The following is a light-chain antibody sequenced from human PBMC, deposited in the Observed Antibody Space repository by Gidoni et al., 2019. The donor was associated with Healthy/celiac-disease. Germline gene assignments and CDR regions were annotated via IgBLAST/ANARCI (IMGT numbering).Light chain of an antibody. CDR2: NAS. J-gene: IGKJ4*01. Sequence: EIVLTQSPATLSVSPGERATLSCRASQSVSNYLARYPQKPGQAPSHHIYNASNGATGSPARFSGSASGTDFTLTISSLDPATFAVYHYQQRSQWPTFXGXTKVEIK. CDR3: QQRSQWPT. CDR1: QSVSNY. V-gene: IGKV3-11*01.